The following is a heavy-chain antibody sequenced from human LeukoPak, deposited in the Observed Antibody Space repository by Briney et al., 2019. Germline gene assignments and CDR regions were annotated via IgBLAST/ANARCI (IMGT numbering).Heavy chain of an antibody. Sequence: PSETLSLTCDVYGGSFSAYYLTWIRQPPAKGLEWVGEINRGGTRNYNPSLKSRVTISADTSKNQFSLKLSSVTAADTAVYYCARQFAIFGVVIPYFDYWGQGTLVTVSS. J-gene: IGHJ4*02. CDR1: GGSFSAYY. CDR3: ARQFAIFGVVIPYFDY. CDR2: INRGGTR. D-gene: IGHD3-3*01. V-gene: IGHV4-34*01.